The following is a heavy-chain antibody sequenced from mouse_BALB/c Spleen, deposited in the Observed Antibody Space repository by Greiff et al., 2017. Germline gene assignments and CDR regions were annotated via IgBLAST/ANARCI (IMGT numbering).Heavy chain of an antibody. Sequence: EVMLVESGGGLVQPGGSLKLSCAASGFTFSSYTMSWVRQTPEKRLEWVAYISNGGGSTYYPDSVKGRFTISRDNAKNTLYLQMSSLKSEDTAMYYCTREAALTTRGNMDYGGQGTSVTVSS. D-gene: IGHD1-1*01. CDR2: ISNGGGST. J-gene: IGHJ4*01. CDR3: TREAALTTRGNMDY. CDR1: GFTFSSYT. V-gene: IGHV5-12-2*01.